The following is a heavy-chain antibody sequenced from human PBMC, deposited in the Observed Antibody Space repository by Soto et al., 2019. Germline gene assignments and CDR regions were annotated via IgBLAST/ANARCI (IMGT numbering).Heavy chain of an antibody. J-gene: IGHJ4*02. V-gene: IGHV3-23*01. CDR2: ITRSGGST. CDR1: GFTFSNYA. CDR3: AKDRVGSGWDNDY. Sequence: EVQLLESGGGLVQPGGSLRLSCAASGFTFSNYAMSWVRQAPGTGLEWVSSITRSGGSTYYADSVKGRFTISRDNSRNTLYLQMSSRTAEDTAVYYCAKDRVGSGWDNDYWGQGTLVTVSS. D-gene: IGHD6-19*01.